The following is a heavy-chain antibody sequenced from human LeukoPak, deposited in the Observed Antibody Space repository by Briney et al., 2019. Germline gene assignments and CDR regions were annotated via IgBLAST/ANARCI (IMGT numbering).Heavy chain of an antibody. CDR3: ARGGYDSNTYYYRLSI. CDR2: ISNEGSNE. J-gene: IGHJ4*02. CDR1: GFSFSSYA. V-gene: IGHV3-30-3*01. Sequence: GGSLRLSCAASGFSFSSYAMFWVRQAPGKGLEWVAVISNEGSNEYYGDSVKGRFTISRDNSKNTLYLQINSLGDEDTAIYYCARGGYDSNTYYYRLSIWGQGTLVTVSS. D-gene: IGHD3-22*01.